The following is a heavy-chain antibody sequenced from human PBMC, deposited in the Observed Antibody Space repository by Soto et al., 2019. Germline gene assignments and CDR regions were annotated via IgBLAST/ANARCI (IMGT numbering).Heavy chain of an antibody. Sequence: SETLSLTCTVSGDSVSNGNYYWSWIRQPPGKGLEWIGYAHDSGVTNYNPPLKSRVTVTVDTSRNQFSLKLNSVTAADTAVYYCARGLTLGELPSHFRNWGQGTLVTVSS. J-gene: IGHJ4*02. CDR1: GDSVSNGNYY. CDR3: ARGLTLGELPSHFRN. CDR2: AHDSGVT. V-gene: IGHV4-61*01. D-gene: IGHD3-16*01.